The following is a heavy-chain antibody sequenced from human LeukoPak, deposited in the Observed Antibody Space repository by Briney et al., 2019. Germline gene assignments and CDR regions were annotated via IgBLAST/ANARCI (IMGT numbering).Heavy chain of an antibody. J-gene: IGHJ4*02. CDR3: ARLDEDTAMVSIDY. V-gene: IGHV4-39*01. CDR2: ISYSGST. CDR1: GGSISSSTYY. Sequence: PSETLSLTCTVSGGSISSSTYYWGWIRQPPGRGLEWIGSISYSGSTYYNPSLKSRVTISVDTSKNQFSLKLSSVTAADTAVYYCARLDEDTAMVSIDYWGQGTLVTVSS. D-gene: IGHD5-18*01.